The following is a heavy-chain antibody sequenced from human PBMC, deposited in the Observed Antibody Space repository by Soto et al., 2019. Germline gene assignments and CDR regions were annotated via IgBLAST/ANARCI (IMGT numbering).Heavy chain of an antibody. J-gene: IGHJ4*02. D-gene: IGHD2-15*01. CDR3: ARDYCSGGSCYSDY. V-gene: IGHV3-33*01. CDR2: IWYDGSNK. CDR1: GFTFSSYG. Sequence: GGSLRLSCAASGFTFSSYGMHWVRQAPGKGLEWVAVIWYDGSNKYYADSVKGRFTISRDNSKNTLYLQMNSLRAEDTAVYYCARDYCSGGSCYSDYWGQGTLVTVSS.